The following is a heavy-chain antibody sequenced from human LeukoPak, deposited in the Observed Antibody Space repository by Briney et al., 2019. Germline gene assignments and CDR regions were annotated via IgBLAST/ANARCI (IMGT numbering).Heavy chain of an antibody. V-gene: IGHV3-23*01. J-gene: IGHJ4*02. D-gene: IGHD1-26*01. Sequence: SCKASGGTFSSYAMSWVRQAPGKGLEWVSAISGSGGSTYYADSVKGRFTISRDNSKNTLYLQMNSLRAEDTAVYYCAKPTGGGIVGATGLGDYWGQGTLVTVSS. CDR2: ISGSGGST. CDR3: AKPTGGGIVGATGLGDY. CDR1: GGTFSSYA.